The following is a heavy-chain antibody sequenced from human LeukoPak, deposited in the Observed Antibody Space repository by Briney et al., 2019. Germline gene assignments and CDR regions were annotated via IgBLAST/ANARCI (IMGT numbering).Heavy chain of an antibody. CDR3: TRAAFCSGGSCKNRFDP. CDR1: GYTCTGYY. J-gene: IGHJ5*02. Sequence: ASVMVSCMASGYTCTGYYIHWVRQAPGQGLEWMGWINPNNGGTNYAQKFQGRVTMTRDTSISTAYMELTSLGSDDTAVYSCTRAAFCSGGSCKNRFDPWGQGTLVTVSS. D-gene: IGHD2-15*01. V-gene: IGHV1-2*02. CDR2: INPNNGGT.